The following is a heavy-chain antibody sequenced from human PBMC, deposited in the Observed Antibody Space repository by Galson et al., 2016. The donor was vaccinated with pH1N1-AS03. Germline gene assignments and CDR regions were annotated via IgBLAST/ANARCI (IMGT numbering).Heavy chain of an antibody. CDR3: ARHTHRQYYYGMDV. CDR2: IYPTDSDT. Sequence: SENSFARHWIAWVRQMPGKGLESMGIIYPTDSDTRYSPSFQGRVTISADKSTDTAYLQWNNLKASDTATYYCARHTHRQYYYGMDVWGQGTTVIVSS. V-gene: IGHV5-51*01. J-gene: IGHJ6*02. CDR1: ENSFARHW.